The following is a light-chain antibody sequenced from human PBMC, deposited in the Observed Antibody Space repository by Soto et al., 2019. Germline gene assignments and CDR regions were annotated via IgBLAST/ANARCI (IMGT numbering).Light chain of an antibody. CDR1: QEISNY. Sequence: DIQMIQPPSSLSASVGDRVTITCQASQEISNYLNWYQQKPGKAPKLLIYDASNLKRGFPSRFSGCGSGTDFTFAISRRHAEDLTKDCCQQYAHIHRTFGRGTKGEIK. J-gene: IGKJ1*01. CDR2: DAS. V-gene: IGKV1-33*01. CDR3: QQYAHIHRT.